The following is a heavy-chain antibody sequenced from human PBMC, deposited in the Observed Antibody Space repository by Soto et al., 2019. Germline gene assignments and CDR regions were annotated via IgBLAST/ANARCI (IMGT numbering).Heavy chain of an antibody. CDR2: IVSDGSTT. CDR3: ARAKGNSGAFDI. J-gene: IGHJ3*02. D-gene: IGHD4-4*01. CDR1: GFTFSTYW. V-gene: IGHV3-74*01. Sequence: EVQLVESGGGSVQPGGSLRLSCAASGFTFSTYWMHWVRQAPGKGLVWVSRIVSDGSTTNYADSVKGRFTISRDNAKNTLYLQMNSLRAKDTAVYYCARAKGNSGAFDIWGQGTMVTVSS.